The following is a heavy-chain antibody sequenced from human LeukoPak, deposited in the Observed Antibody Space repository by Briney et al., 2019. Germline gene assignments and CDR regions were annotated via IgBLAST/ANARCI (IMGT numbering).Heavy chain of an antibody. CDR3: AREGGGAVAGTGY. CDR1: GGTFSSYA. Sequence: GASVKVSCKASGGTFSSYAISWVRQAPGQGLEWMGRIIPILGIANYAQKFQGRVTITADKSTSTAYMELRSLRSEDTAVYYCAREGGGAVAGTGYWGQGTLVTVSS. J-gene: IGHJ4*02. D-gene: IGHD6-19*01. CDR2: IIPILGIA. V-gene: IGHV1-69*04.